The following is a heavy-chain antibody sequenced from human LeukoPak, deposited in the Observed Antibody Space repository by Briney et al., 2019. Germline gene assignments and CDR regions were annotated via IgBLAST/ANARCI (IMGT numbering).Heavy chain of an antibody. Sequence: PGGSLRLSCAASGFIFSSYGMHWVRQAPDKGLEWVAFIRYDGSNKYYADSVKGRFTISRDNSKNTLYLQMNSLRAEDTAVYYCAKDARVAVAGSFDYWGQGTLVTVSS. CDR2: IRYDGSNK. CDR3: AKDARVAVAGSFDY. CDR1: GFIFSSYG. V-gene: IGHV3-30*02. D-gene: IGHD6-19*01. J-gene: IGHJ4*02.